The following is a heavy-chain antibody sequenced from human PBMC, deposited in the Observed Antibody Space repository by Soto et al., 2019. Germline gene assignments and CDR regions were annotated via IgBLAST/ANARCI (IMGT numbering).Heavy chain of an antibody. Sequence: GGSLRLSCAASGFTFSDYYMSWIRQAPGKGLEWVSYISSSSSYTNSADSVKGRFTISRDNAKNSLYLQMNSLRVEDTAVYYCARLQFRPDIPAGGEDYWGQGTLVNVSS. CDR3: ARLQFRPDIPAGGEDY. D-gene: IGHD2-2*01. J-gene: IGHJ4*02. CDR2: ISSSSSYT. CDR1: GFTFSDYY. V-gene: IGHV3-11*06.